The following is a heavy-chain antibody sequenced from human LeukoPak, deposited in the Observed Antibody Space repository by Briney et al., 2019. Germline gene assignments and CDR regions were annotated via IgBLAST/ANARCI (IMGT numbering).Heavy chain of an antibody. CDR3: ARDAANHLNWFDL. CDR2: ISDSSLYT. J-gene: IGHJ5*02. V-gene: IGHV3-11*05. Sequence: GGSLRLSCAASGFTFSDHYMSWIRQAPGKGLEWVSYISDSSLYTNYADSVKGRFTISRDNAKNSLYLQMNSLRAEDTAVYYCARDAANHLNWFDLWGQGTLVTV. CDR1: GFTFSDHY. D-gene: IGHD6-13*01.